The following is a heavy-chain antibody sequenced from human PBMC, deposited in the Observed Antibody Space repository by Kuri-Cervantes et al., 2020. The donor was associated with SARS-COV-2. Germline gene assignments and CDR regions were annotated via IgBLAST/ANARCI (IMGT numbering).Heavy chain of an antibody. V-gene: IGHV4-30-4*01. D-gene: IGHD5-18*01. CDR3: ASCPGGLPYYYYGMDV. J-gene: IGHJ6*02. CDR1: GGSISSADYY. CDR2: IYYSGST. Sequence: SETLSLTCTVSGGSISSADYYWSWIRQPPGKGLEWIGYIYYSGSTYYNPSLKSRITISVDTSKNQFSLKLGSVTAADTAVYYCASCPGGLPYYYYGMDVWGQGTTVTVSS.